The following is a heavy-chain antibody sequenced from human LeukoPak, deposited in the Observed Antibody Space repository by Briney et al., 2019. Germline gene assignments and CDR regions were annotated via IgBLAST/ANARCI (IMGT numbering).Heavy chain of an antibody. D-gene: IGHD6-25*01. Sequence: GGSLRLSCAASGFTFSSYAMSWVRQAPGKGLEWVSGITGRGEHIFYAGSVKGRFTIFRDNSKNTLYLQMNSLRAEDTAVYYCAKDRRLAAFDYGGQGTLVTVSS. CDR1: GFTFSSYA. CDR2: ITGRGEHI. J-gene: IGHJ4*02. V-gene: IGHV3-23*01. CDR3: AKDRRLAAFDY.